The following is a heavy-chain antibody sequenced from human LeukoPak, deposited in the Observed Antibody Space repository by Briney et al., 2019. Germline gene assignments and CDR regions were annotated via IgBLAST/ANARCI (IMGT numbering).Heavy chain of an antibody. CDR3: AKADYYDSNTYRAQFFQH. CDR2: IWYDGSNK. Sequence: PGRSLRLSCAASGFTFSSYGMHWVRQAPGKGLEWVAVIWYDGSNKYYADSVKGRFTISRDNSKNTLYLQMNSLRAEDTAVYYCAKADYYDSNTYRAQFFQHWGQGTLVTVSS. D-gene: IGHD3-22*01. J-gene: IGHJ1*01. V-gene: IGHV3-33*06. CDR1: GFTFSSYG.